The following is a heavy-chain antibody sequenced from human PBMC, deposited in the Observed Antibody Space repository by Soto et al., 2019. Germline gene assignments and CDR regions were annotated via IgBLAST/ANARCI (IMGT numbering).Heavy chain of an antibody. J-gene: IGHJ4*02. D-gene: IGHD1-1*01. V-gene: IGHV4-34*01. CDR3: ARAGFWNLDS. Sequence: SETLSVTCAVYGGSCSGYYWSWIRQPPGQGLEWIGEVHHTKGALYNPALRSRVTVSADLFNSKIFLEVHSLGAADTAVYYCARAGFWNLDSWGQGTPVTVSS. CDR1: GGSCSGYY. CDR2: VHHTKGA.